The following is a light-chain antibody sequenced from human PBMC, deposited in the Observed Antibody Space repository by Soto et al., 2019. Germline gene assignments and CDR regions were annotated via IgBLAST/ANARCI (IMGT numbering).Light chain of an antibody. J-gene: IGLJ7*01. CDR2: DVS. CDR1: SVGDYNY. Sequence: QSALTQPRSVSGSPGQSVTISCTGTSVGDYNYVSWYQHHPGRAPKLMIYDVSKRPSGVPDRFSGSKSGNTASLTISGLQAEDVADYFCCSYAGTSTGIFGGGTQLTVL. CDR3: CSYAGTSTGI. V-gene: IGLV2-11*01.